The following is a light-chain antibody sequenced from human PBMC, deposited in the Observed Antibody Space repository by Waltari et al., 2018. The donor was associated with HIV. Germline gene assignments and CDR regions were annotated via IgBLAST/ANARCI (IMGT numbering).Light chain of an antibody. CDR1: QSISAW. CDR2: RMS. J-gene: IGKJ1*01. V-gene: IGKV1-5*03. Sequence: DIQMTQSPSTPSASVGDRVTITCRALQSISAWLAWYQQKPGKAPKLLIYRMSSLESGVPSRVSGSGSGTEFTLTISSLQPDDFATYYCQQYSNDQGTFGQGTKVEIK. CDR3: QQYSNDQGT.